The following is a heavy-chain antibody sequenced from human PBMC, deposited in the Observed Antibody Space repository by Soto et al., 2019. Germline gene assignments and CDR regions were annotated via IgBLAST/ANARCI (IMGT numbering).Heavy chain of an antibody. J-gene: IGHJ6*02. CDR2: NYHSGST. CDR1: GGSISSGGYS. V-gene: IGHV4-30-2*01. Sequence: QLQLQESGSGLVKPSQTLSLTCAVSGGSISSGGYSWSWIRQPPGKGLEWIGYNYHSGSTYYNPSLKSRVTISVDRSKNHFSLKLSSVTAADTAVYYCAGVTGASYYYGMDVWGQGTTVTVSS. D-gene: IGHD3-10*01. CDR3: AGVTGASYYYGMDV.